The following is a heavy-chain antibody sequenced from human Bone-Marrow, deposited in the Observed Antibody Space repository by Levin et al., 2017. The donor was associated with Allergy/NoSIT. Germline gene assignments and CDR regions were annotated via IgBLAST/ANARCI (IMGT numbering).Heavy chain of an antibody. CDR1: GCTFSTHV. J-gene: IGHJ4*02. Sequence: KISCKASGCTFSTHVISWLRQAPGQGLEWVGGIVPALRAANSAQKFQGRVTVTADESTRTAYMELSSLTSDDTAVYFCAMGRLQYYFDYWGQGTLVTVSS. D-gene: IGHD4-11*01. V-gene: IGHV1-69*01. CDR3: AMGRLQYYFDY. CDR2: IVPALRAA.